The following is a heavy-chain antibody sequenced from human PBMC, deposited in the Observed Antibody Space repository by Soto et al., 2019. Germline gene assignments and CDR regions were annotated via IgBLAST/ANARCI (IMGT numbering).Heavy chain of an antibody. CDR3: ARGKGGTAMVYYYYYGMDV. D-gene: IGHD5-18*01. J-gene: IGHJ6*02. CDR2: INHSGST. Sequence: SETLSLTCAVYGGSFSGYYWSWIRQPPGKGLEWIGEINHSGSTNYNPSLKSRVTISVDTSKNQFSLKLSSVTAADTAVYYCARGKGGTAMVYYYYYGMDVWGRGTTVTVSS. V-gene: IGHV4-34*01. CDR1: GGSFSGYY.